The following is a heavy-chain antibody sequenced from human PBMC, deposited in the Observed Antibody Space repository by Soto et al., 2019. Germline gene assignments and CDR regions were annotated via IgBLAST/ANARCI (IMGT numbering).Heavy chain of an antibody. CDR1: GFTFSRFA. CDR3: AKEGWATTVTTCLDS. D-gene: IGHD4-17*01. V-gene: IGHV3-23*01. J-gene: IGHJ5*01. Sequence: GGSLRLSCAASGFTFSRFAMNWVRQPPGKGLEWVSIISDNGVTRNYADSVKGRFTISRDNSKNTLYVKMNSLRAEDTAVYYCAKEGWATTVTTCLDSWGQGTLVTVSS. CDR2: ISDNGVTR.